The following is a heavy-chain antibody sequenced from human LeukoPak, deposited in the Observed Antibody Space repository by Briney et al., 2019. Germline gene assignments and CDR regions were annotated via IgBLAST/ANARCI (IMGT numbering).Heavy chain of an antibody. CDR2: ISAYNGNT. V-gene: IGHV1-18*01. CDR3: ARGSRMTTVTRYYYYYYGMDV. J-gene: IGHJ6*02. CDR1: GYTFTSYG. D-gene: IGHD4-11*01. Sequence: ASVKVSCKASGYTFTSYGISWVRQAPGQGLEWMGWISAYNGNTNYAQKLQGRVTMTTDTSTSTAYMELSSLRSDDTAVYYCARGSRMTTVTRYYYYYYGMDVWGQGTTVTVSS.